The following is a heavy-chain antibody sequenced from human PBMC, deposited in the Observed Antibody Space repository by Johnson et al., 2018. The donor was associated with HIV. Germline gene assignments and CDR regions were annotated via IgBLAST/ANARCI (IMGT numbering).Heavy chain of an antibody. CDR3: PKDLGITVAGRGGLDAFDS. J-gene: IGHJ3*02. CDR2: ISGSGGST. V-gene: IGHV3-23*04. Sequence: VQLVESGGGLVQPGGSLRLSCAASGFTFSSYGMSWVRQGPGKGLEWVAAISGSGGSTYYADSVTGRFPISRDNSRNTLYLQMKSLRAEDTAVYYCPKDLGITVAGRGGLDAFDSWGQGTMVTVSS. D-gene: IGHD6-19*01. CDR1: GFTFSSYG.